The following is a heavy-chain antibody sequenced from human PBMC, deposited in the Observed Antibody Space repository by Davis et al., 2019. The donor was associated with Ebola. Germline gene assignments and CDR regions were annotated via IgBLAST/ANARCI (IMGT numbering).Heavy chain of an antibody. V-gene: IGHV3-23*01. CDR2: ISGSGGST. Sequence: PGGSLRLSCAVYGGSFSGYYWSWVRQAPGKGLEWVSAISGSGGSTYYADSVKGRFTISRDNSKNTLYLQMNSLRAEDTAVYYCAKDPLWFRELIPDYWGQGTLVTVSS. J-gene: IGHJ4*02. CDR1: GGSFSGYY. D-gene: IGHD3-10*01. CDR3: AKDPLWFRELIPDY.